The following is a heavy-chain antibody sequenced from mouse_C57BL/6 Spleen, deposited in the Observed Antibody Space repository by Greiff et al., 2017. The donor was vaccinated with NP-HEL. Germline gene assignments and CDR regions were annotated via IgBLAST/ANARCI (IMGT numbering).Heavy chain of an antibody. Sequence: EVHLVESGGGLVKPGGSLKLSCAASGFTFSSYTMSWVRQTPEKRLEWVATISGGGGNTYYPDSVKGRFTISRDNAKNTLYLQMSRLRSEDTAVYYCARRGWDQAWFAYWGQGTLVTVSA. D-gene: IGHD4-1*01. CDR2: ISGGGGNT. J-gene: IGHJ3*01. CDR3: ARRGWDQAWFAY. V-gene: IGHV5-9*04. CDR1: GFTFSSYT.